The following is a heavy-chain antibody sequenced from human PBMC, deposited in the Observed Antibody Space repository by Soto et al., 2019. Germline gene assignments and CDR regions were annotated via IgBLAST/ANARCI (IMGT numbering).Heavy chain of an antibody. Sequence: EMQLVESGGGLVQPGGSLRLSCATSGFTFSTSAMHWVRQVSGKGLEWIARIRNKANNYATTYAPSVKGRFTISRDDSENTVYLNMNSLKIEDTDIYYCAKQLYCGNSWGQGTLVTVSA. CDR1: GFTFSTSA. CDR3: AKQLYCGNS. CDR2: IRNKANNYAT. D-gene: IGHD2-21*01. J-gene: IGHJ4*02. V-gene: IGHV3-73*02.